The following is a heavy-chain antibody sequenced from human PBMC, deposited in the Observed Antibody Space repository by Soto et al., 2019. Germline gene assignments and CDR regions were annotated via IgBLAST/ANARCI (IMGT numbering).Heavy chain of an antibody. Sequence: ASVKVSCKASGYTFTSYCISWVRQAPGQGLEWMGWISAYNGNTNYAQKLQGRVTMTTDTSTSTAYMELRSLRSDDTAVYYCARDLGIAARRGVRIFGYWGQGTLVTVSS. CDR1: GYTFTSYC. CDR3: ARDLGIAARRGVRIFGY. CDR2: ISAYNGNT. J-gene: IGHJ4*02. V-gene: IGHV1-18*04. D-gene: IGHD6-6*01.